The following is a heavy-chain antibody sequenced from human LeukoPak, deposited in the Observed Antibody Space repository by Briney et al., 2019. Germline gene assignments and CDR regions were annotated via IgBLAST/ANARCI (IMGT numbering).Heavy chain of an antibody. CDR3: ARDRWWEPTDFSFDY. V-gene: IGHV1-3*01. D-gene: IGHD1-26*01. J-gene: IGHJ4*02. Sequence: ASVKVSCKASGYTFTSYAMHWVRQAPGQRLEWMGWINAGNGNTKYSQKFQGRVTITGDTSASTAYMELSSLRSEDTAVYYCARDRWWEPTDFSFDYWGRGTLVTVSS. CDR2: INAGNGNT. CDR1: GYTFTSYA.